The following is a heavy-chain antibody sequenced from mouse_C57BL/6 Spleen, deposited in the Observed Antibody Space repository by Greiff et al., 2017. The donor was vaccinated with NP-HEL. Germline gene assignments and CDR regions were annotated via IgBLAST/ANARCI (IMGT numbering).Heavy chain of an antibody. CDR3: ARKYYGSSQYYFDY. Sequence: EVKLLESGPVLVKPGASVKMSCKASGYTFTDYYMNWVKQSHGKSLEWIGVINPYNGGTSYNQKFKGKATLTVDKSSSTAYMELNSLTSEDSAVYYCARKYYGSSQYYFDYWGQGTTLTVSS. D-gene: IGHD1-1*01. CDR2: INPYNGGT. V-gene: IGHV1-19*01. CDR1: GYTFTDYY. J-gene: IGHJ2*01.